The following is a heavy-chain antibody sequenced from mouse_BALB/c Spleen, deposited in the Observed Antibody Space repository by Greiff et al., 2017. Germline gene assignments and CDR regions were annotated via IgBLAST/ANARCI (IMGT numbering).Heavy chain of an antibody. J-gene: IGHJ2*01. CDR1: GYTFTSYW. V-gene: IGHV1-69*02. Sequence: QVQLKQPGAELVRPGASVKLSCKASGYTFTSYWINWVKQRPGQGLEWIGNIYPSDSYTNYNQKFKDKATLTVDKSSSTAYMQLSSPTSEDSAVYYCTRTYRSSYYFDYWGQGTTLTVSA. D-gene: IGHD1-3*01. CDR3: TRTYRSSYYFDY. CDR2: IYPSDSYT.